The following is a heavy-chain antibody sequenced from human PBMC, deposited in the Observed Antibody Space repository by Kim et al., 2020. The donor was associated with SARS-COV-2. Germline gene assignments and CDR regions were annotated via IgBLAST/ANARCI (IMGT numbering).Heavy chain of an antibody. D-gene: IGHD6-13*01. J-gene: IGHJ6*02. Sequence: GESLKISCKGSGYSFTSYWIGWVRQMPGKGLEWMGIIYPGDSDTRYSPSFQGQVTISADKSISTAYLQWSSLKASDTAMYYCARLGQQLVSDYYYGMDVWGQGTTVTVSS. CDR2: IYPGDSDT. CDR3: ARLGQQLVSDYYYGMDV. CDR1: GYSFTSYW. V-gene: IGHV5-51*01.